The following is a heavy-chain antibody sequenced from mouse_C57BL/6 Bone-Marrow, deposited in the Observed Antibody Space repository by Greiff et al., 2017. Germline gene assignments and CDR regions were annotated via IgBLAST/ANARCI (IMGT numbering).Heavy chain of an antibody. D-gene: IGHD4-1*01. CDR3: ARHGKTSYYFDY. CDR2: ISSGGSYT. V-gene: IGHV5-6*01. Sequence: EVKLMESGGDLVKPGGSLKLSCAASGFTFSSYGMSWVRQTPDKRLEWVATISSGGSYTYYPDSVKGRFTISRDNAKNTLYLQMSSLKSEDTAMYYCARHGKTSYYFDYWGQGTTLTVSS. J-gene: IGHJ2*01. CDR1: GFTFSSYG.